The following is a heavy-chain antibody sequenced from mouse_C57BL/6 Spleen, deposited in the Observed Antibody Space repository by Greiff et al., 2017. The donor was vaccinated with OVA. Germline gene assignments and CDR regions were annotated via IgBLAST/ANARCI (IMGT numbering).Heavy chain of an antibody. V-gene: IGHV1-69*01. Sequence: QVQLQQPGAELVMPGASVKLSCKASGYTFTSYWMHWVKQRPGQGLEWIGEIDPSDSYTNYNQKFKGKSTLTVDKSSSTAYMQLSSLTSEDSAVYYCARVDSSGYGPKYYYAMDYWGQGTSVTVSS. CDR3: ARVDSSGYGPKYYYAMDY. CDR2: IDPSDSYT. D-gene: IGHD3-2*02. J-gene: IGHJ4*01. CDR1: GYTFTSYW.